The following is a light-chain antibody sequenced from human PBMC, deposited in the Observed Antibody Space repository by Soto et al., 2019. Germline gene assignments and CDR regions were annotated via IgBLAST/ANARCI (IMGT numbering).Light chain of an antibody. V-gene: IGKV1-5*01. CDR1: QSISSW. Sequence: DIQLTQSPSFLSASIGDRVTITCRASQSISSWLAWYQQKPGKAPKLLIYDASSLESGVPSRFSGSGSGTEFTLTISSLQPDDFATYYCQQERTFGQGTKVDIK. J-gene: IGKJ1*01. CDR3: QQERT. CDR2: DAS.